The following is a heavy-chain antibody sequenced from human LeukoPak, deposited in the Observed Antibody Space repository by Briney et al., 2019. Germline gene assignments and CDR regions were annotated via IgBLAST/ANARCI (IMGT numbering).Heavy chain of an antibody. V-gene: IGHV4-59*01. D-gene: IGHD2-15*01. CDR3: ARDQDCSGGSCYYYGMDV. J-gene: IGHJ6*02. Sequence: PSETQSLTCTVSGGSISSYYWSWIRQPPGKGLEWIGYIYYSGSTNYNPSHKSRVTISVDTSKNQFSLKLSSVTAADTAVYYCARDQDCSGGSCYYYGMDVWGQGTTVTVSS. CDR2: IYYSGST. CDR1: GGSISSYY.